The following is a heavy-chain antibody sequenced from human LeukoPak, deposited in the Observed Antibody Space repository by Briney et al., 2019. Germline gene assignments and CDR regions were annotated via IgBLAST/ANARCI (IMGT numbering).Heavy chain of an antibody. J-gene: IGHJ4*02. Sequence: GASVKVSCKASGYTFTSYYMNWVRQAPGQGLEWMGWIYPNSGGTTYAQKFQGRVTMTRDTSISTAYMELSRLKSDDRAIYYCARDTSGNNFECWGQGTLVTVTS. CDR2: IYPNSGGT. CDR1: GYTFTSYY. CDR3: ARDTSGNNFEC. D-gene: IGHD1/OR15-1a*01. V-gene: IGHV1-2*02.